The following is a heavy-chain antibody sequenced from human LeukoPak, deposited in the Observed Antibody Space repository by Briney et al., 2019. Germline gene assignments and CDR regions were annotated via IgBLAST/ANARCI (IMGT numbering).Heavy chain of an antibody. V-gene: IGHV4-34*01. D-gene: IGHD3-16*01. J-gene: IGHJ4*02. CDR3: ARLSAIMITFGGVSEFDC. Sequence: PSETLSLTCAVYGGSFSGYYWSWIRQPPGKGLEWIGEINHSGSTNYNPSLKSRVTISVDTSKNQFSLKLSPVAAADTAVYYCARLSAIMITFGGVSEFDCRGQGTLVTVSS. CDR2: INHSGST. CDR1: GGSFSGYY.